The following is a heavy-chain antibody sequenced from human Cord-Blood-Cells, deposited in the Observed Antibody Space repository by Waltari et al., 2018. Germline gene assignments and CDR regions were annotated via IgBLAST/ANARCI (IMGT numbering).Heavy chain of an antibody. CDR2: INPSGGST. CDR3: ARERGYSYGYPRNHYGMDV. J-gene: IGHJ6*02. V-gene: IGHV1-46*01. D-gene: IGHD5-18*01. Sequence: QVQLVQSGAEVKKPGASVKVSCKASGYTFTSYYMHWVRQAPGQGLEWMGIINPSGGSTSYAQKFQGRVTMTRDTSTSTVYMELSSLRSEDTAVYYCARERGYSYGYPRNHYGMDVCGQGTTVTVSS. CDR1: GYTFTSYY.